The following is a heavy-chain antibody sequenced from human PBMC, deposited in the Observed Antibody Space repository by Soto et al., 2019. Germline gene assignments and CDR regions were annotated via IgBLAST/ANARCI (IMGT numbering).Heavy chain of an antibody. CDR2: IFCDDDK. CDR1: GFSLTTSGEG. V-gene: IGHV2-5*02. CDR3: AHRGDGPNWFDP. D-gene: IGHD1-26*01. Sequence: QITLKESGPTLLKPTQTLTLTCTFSGFSLTTSGEGVGWIRQPPGKALEWLALIFCDDDKRYSPSLRSRLTITKDTSNNQVVLTMTNMDPVDQATYYRAHRGDGPNWFDPWGQGTLVTVSS. J-gene: IGHJ5*02.